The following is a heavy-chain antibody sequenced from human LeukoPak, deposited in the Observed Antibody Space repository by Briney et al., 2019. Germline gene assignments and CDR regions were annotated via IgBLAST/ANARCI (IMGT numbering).Heavy chain of an antibody. J-gene: IGHJ4*02. Sequence: GGSLRLSCAASGFSSSSYSMNWVRQAPGRGLGWVSSISSSSSNIYYADSVKGRFTISIDNAKNSLYLQMDSLSAEDTAVYYCARDREKYCSSTSCYPFDYWGQGTLVTVSS. V-gene: IGHV3-21*01. CDR2: ISSSSSNI. D-gene: IGHD2-2*01. CDR3: ARDREKYCSSTSCYPFDY. CDR1: GFSSSSYS.